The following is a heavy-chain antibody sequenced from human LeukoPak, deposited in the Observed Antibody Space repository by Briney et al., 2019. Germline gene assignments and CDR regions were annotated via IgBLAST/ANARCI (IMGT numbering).Heavy chain of an antibody. V-gene: IGHV4-39*01. D-gene: IGHD3-9*01. J-gene: IGHJ4*02. CDR2: IYYSGST. CDR1: GGSISSSCYY. CDR3: ASGPDVLRYFDFLDY. Sequence: SETLSLTCTVSGGSISSSCYYWGWIRQPPGKGLEWIGSIYYSGSTYYNPSLKSRVTISVDTSKNQFSLKLSSVTAADTAVYYCASGPDVLRYFDFLDYWGQGTLVTVSS.